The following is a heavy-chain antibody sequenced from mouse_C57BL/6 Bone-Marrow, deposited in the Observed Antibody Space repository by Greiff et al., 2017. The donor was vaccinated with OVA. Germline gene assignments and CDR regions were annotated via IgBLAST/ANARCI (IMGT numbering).Heavy chain of an antibody. V-gene: IGHV5-16*01. J-gene: IGHJ4*01. Sequence: DVQLVESEGGLVQPGSSMKLSCTASGFTFSDYYMAWVRQVPEKGLEWVANINYDGSSTYYLDSLKSRFIISRDNAKNILYLQMSSLKSEDTATYYCARDGNYDYAMDYWGQGTSVTVSS. CDR1: GFTFSDYY. CDR3: ARDGNYDYAMDY. CDR2: INYDGSST. D-gene: IGHD2-1*01.